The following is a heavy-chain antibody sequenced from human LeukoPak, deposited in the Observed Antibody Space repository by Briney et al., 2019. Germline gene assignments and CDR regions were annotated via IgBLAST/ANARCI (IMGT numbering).Heavy chain of an antibody. CDR2: INPYSGGT. CDR3: ARRIAGRLVNDASDI. V-gene: IGHV1-2*02. D-gene: IGHD6-6*01. Sequence: GASVKVSCKASGYTFTGHYMHWVRQAPGQGLAWMGWINPYSGGTHYALIFQGRVTMTRDTSISTAYMELSRLRSDDTAVYYCARRIAGRLVNDASDIWGQGTMVTVSS. J-gene: IGHJ3*02. CDR1: GYTFTGHY.